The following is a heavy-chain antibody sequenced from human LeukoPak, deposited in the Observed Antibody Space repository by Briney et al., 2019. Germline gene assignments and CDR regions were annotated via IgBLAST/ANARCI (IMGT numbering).Heavy chain of an antibody. J-gene: IGHJ4*02. CDR2: INPNSGGT. Sequence: ASVKVSCKASGYTFTGYYMHWVRQAPGQGLEWMGWINPNSGGTNYAQKFQGRVTMTRNTSISTAYMELSSLRSEDTAVYYCARGDYYGSGALGWWGQGTLVTVSS. CDR3: ARGDYYGSGALGW. V-gene: IGHV1-2*02. D-gene: IGHD3-10*01. CDR1: GYTFTGYY.